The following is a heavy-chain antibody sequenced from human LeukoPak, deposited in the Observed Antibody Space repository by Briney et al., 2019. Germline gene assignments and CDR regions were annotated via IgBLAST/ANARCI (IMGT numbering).Heavy chain of an antibody. CDR2: IIPFFGTA. CDR3: ASDTAEYCSGGSCYPYY. CDR1: GYTFTGYY. V-gene: IGHV1-69*05. J-gene: IGHJ4*02. Sequence: SVEVSCQASGYTFTGYYMHRVRQAPGPGAEGMGGIIPFFGTANYSQKSQGRVTITTDESTSTAYMELSSLRSEDTAVYYCASDTAEYCSGGSCYPYYWGEGTLVTVSS. D-gene: IGHD2-15*01.